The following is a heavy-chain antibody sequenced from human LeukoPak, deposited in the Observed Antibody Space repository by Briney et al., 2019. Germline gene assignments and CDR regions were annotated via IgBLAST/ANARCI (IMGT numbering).Heavy chain of an antibody. D-gene: IGHD3-22*01. V-gene: IGHV1-8*01. CDR2: MNPNSGNT. J-gene: IGHJ4*02. CDR1: GYTFTSYD. CDR3: ARVRYYYDSSGYRTTHDY. Sequence: ASVKVSRKASGYTFTSYDINWVRQATGQGLEWMGWMNPNSGNTGYAQKFQGRVTMTRNTSISTAYMELSSLRSEDTAVYYCARVRYYYDSSGYRTTHDYWGQGNLVTVSS.